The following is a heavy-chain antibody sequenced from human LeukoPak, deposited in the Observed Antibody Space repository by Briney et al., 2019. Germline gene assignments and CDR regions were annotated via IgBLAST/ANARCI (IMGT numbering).Heavy chain of an antibody. D-gene: IGHD6-19*01. CDR2: IYYSGST. CDR3: ARDGVAGGFDY. V-gene: IGHV4-39*07. Sequence: SETLSLTCTVSGGSITSSSYYWGWIRQPPGKGLEWIGYIYYSGSTYYNPSLKGRVTISADTAKNQFSLQLSSVTAADTAVYYCARDGVAGGFDYWGQGTLVTVSS. CDR1: GGSITSSSYY. J-gene: IGHJ4*02.